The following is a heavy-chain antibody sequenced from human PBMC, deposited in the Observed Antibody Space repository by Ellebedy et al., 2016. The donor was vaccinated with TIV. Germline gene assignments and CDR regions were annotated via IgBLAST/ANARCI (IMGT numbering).Heavy chain of an antibody. Sequence: PGGSLRLSCEVSGFKFSGYCRNWVGQAPGKGLEWVSSISSISDDTHYTVSVEGRFTISRDNAENSMYLQKKSLRPEDTAVYYMARFSRSAPFVDYLYYLDVWGKGTTVTVSS. D-gene: IGHD1-26*01. CDR3: ARFSRSAPFVDYLYYLDV. CDR1: GFKFSGYC. CDR2: ISSISDDT. J-gene: IGHJ6*03. V-gene: IGHV3-21*01.